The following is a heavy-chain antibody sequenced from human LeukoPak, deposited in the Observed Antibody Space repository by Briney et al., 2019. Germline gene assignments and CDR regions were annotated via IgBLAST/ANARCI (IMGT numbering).Heavy chain of an antibody. CDR3: ARGSEYIYGTFDY. CDR2: ISHSGST. Sequence: PSGTLSLTCAVSGGXISSSNCWSWVRQPPGKGLEWIGEISHSGSTNYNPSLKSRVTISVDKSKNQFSLKLSSVIAADTAVYYCARGSEYIYGTFDYWGQGTLVTVSS. CDR1: GGXISSSNC. J-gene: IGHJ4*02. D-gene: IGHD5-18*01. V-gene: IGHV4-4*02.